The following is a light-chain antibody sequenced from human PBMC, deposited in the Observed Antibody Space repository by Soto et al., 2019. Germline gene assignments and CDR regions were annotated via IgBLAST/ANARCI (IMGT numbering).Light chain of an antibody. CDR2: EVS. Sequence: DIVMTQTPFSLSVTPGQPASISCTSSQTLLFSDGRTFLYWYLQTPGQPPQLLISEVSNRLSGVPDRFSGSGSATDFTLKIRRVEAEDVGVYYCMQSIQFPRTFGQGTKLDIK. V-gene: IGKV2D-29*01. CDR1: QTLLFSDGRTF. CDR3: MQSIQFPRT. J-gene: IGKJ2*01.